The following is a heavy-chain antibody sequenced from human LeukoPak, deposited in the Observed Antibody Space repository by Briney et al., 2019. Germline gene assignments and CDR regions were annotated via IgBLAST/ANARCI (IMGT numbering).Heavy chain of an antibody. D-gene: IGHD3-10*01. CDR3: ARATTTLGRRGVSFSGKNYYFDY. CDR1: GYTFTSYD. CDR2: MNPNSGNT. J-gene: IGHJ4*02. V-gene: IGHV1-8*01. Sequence: ASVKVSCKASGYTFTSYDINWVRQATGQGLEWMGWMNPNSGNTGYAQKFQGRVTMTRNTSISTAYMELSSLRSEDTAVYYCARATTTLGRRGVSFSGKNYYFDYWGQGTLVTVSS.